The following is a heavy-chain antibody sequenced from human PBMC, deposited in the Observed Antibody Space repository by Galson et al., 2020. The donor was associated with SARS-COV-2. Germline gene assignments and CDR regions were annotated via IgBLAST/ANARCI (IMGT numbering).Heavy chain of an antibody. CDR2: ISSSSSTI. CDR1: GFTFSSYS. CDR3: ARVSLYYYYYGMDV. J-gene: IGHJ6*02. V-gene: IGHV3-48*01. Sequence: GGSLRLSCAASGFTFSSYSMNWVRQAPGKGLEWVSYISSSSSTIYYADSVKGRFTISRDNAKNSLYLQMNSLRAEETAVYYCARVSLYYYYYGMDVWGQGTTVTVAS.